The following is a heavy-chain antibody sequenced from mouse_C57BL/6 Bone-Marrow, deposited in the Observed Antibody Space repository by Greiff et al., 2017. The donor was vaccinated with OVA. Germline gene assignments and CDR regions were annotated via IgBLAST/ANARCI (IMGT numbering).Heavy chain of an antibody. J-gene: IGHJ3*01. CDR2: IDLENGDT. Sequence: EVQLKESGAELVRPGASVKLSCTASGFNIKDDYMYWVKQRPEQGLEWIGWIDLENGDTEYASKFQGKATITAEPSSHTAYLQLSSLTSKDTAVYYGTRGLSLTWLAYWGQGTLVTVTA. D-gene: IGHD1-1*02. CDR3: TRGLSLTWLAY. CDR1: GFNIKDDY. V-gene: IGHV14-4*01.